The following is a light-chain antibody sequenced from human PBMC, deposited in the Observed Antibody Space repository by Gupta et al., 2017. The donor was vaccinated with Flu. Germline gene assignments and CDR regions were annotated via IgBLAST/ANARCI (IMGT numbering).Light chain of an antibody. CDR2: EVT. CDR1: SSDVGGSNY. CDR3: SSYAGNNNVV. J-gene: IGLJ3*02. V-gene: IGLV2-8*01. Sequence: QSALNQPPSASGSPGQSVTISCTGTSSDVGGSNYVSWYQQHPGKAPKLMIYEVTKRSSGVPDRFSGSKSANTASLIVSGLQAEDEADYYCSSYAGNNNVVLGGGTKLTVL.